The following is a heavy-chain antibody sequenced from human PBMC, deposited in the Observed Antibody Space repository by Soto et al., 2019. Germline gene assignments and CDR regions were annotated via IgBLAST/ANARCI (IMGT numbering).Heavy chain of an antibody. J-gene: IGHJ4*02. CDR3: ARAMEGVAVAASGIDY. V-gene: IGHV3-48*01. CDR1: GFAFFGYS. D-gene: IGHD6-19*01. Sequence: GGSLRLSCAASGFAFFGYSINWVSQAPGKGLEWVSYISSSSSTIYYVDSVKGRFTVSRDNGKNSLYLRMSSLRAEDTAVFYCARAMEGVAVAASGIDYWGQGTLVTVSS. CDR2: ISSSSSTI.